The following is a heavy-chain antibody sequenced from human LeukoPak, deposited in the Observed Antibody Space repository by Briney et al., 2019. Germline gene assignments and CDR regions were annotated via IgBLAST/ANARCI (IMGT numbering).Heavy chain of an antibody. V-gene: IGHV3-7*01. CDR1: GFTFRSYW. D-gene: IGHD5-12*01. CDR2: INQDGSVK. Sequence: GGSLRLSCAASGFTFRSYWMSWVRQAPGKGLEWVANINQDGSVKYYVDSVKGRFTISRDNAKNSLYVRMNSLRDEDTAVYYCARVGYSGWNLEYWGQGTLVTVSS. J-gene: IGHJ4*02. CDR3: ARVGYSGWNLEY.